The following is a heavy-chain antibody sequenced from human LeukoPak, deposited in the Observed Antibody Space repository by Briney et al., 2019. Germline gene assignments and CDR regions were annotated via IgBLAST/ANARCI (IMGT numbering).Heavy chain of an antibody. J-gene: IGHJ4*02. Sequence: GGSLRLSCAASGFTFSTYGMHWVRQAPGKGLEWVAFIRYDGNNKYYADFVKGRSTISRDNSKNTLYLHMNSLRTEDAAVYYWAKIEGKYQLANVPDHWGQGTLVTVS. CDR2: IRYDGNNK. CDR1: GFTFSTYG. CDR3: AKIEGKYQLANVPDH. V-gene: IGHV3-30*02. D-gene: IGHD2-2*01.